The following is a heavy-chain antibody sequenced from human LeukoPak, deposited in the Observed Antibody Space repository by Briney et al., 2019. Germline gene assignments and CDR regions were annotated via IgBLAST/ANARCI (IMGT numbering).Heavy chain of an antibody. CDR3: ARSRGYSDY. Sequence: PSETLSLTCTVSGGSISSGSYYWSWIRQPAGKGLEWIGRIYASGSTNYNPSLKSRVTMSVDTSKNQFSLKLSSVTAADTAVYYCARSRGYSDYCGQGTLVTVSS. CDR2: IYASGST. CDR1: GGSISSGSYY. V-gene: IGHV4-61*02. D-gene: IGHD5-18*01. J-gene: IGHJ4*02.